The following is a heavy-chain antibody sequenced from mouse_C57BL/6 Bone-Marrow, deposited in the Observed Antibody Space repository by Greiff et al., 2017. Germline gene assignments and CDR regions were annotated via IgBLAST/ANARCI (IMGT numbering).Heavy chain of an antibody. CDR3: TTWWFPWFAY. Sequence: VQLQQSGAELVRPGASVKLSCTASGFNIKDDYMHWVKQRPEQGLERIGWIDPENGDTEYASKFQGKATITADTSSNTAYLQLSSLTSEDTAVYYCTTWWFPWFAYWGQGTLVTVSA. D-gene: IGHD1-1*02. CDR1: GFNIKDDY. V-gene: IGHV14-4*01. CDR2: IDPENGDT. J-gene: IGHJ3*01.